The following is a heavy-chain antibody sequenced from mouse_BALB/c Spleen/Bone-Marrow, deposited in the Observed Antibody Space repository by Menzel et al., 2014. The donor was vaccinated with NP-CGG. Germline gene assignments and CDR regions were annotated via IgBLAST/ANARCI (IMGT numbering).Heavy chain of an antibody. CDR3: ARDWYFDV. Sequence: QVQLQQPGAELAKPGASVKMSCKASGYTFTSYWMHWVKQRPGQGLEWIGYINPSTGYTEYNQKFKDKATLTADKSSSTAYMQLSSLTSEDSAVYYCARDWYFDVWGAGTTVTVSP. CDR2: INPSTGYT. J-gene: IGHJ1*01. V-gene: IGHV1-7*01. CDR1: GYTFTSYW.